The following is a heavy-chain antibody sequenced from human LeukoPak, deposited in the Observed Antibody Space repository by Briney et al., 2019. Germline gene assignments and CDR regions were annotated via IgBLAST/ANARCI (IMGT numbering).Heavy chain of an antibody. J-gene: IGHJ4*02. CDR3: ARVLGKKAAAGPALGY. V-gene: IGHV1-8*01. CDR1: GYTFNKFY. Sequence: ASVKVSCKASGYTFNKFYMHWVRQATGQGLEWMGRLNPNSGNSGFAQKFQGRVSMTRDTSIGTAYLELRTLTSEDTAIYYCARVLGKKAAAGPALGYWGQGTLVTVSS. D-gene: IGHD6-25*01. CDR2: LNPNSGNS.